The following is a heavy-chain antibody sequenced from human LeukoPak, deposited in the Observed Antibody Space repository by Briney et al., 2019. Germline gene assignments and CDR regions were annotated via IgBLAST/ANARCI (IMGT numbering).Heavy chain of an antibody. J-gene: IGHJ2*01. CDR3: ARGYDWYFDL. V-gene: IGHV3-21*01. CDR1: GFTFSDYS. CDR2: ISSSSSYI. Sequence: TGGSLRLSCAASGFTFSDYSMNWVRQAPGKGLEWVSSISSSSSYIYYADSMKGRFTISRDNAKNSLYLQMNSLGGEDTAVYYCARGYDWYFDLWGRGTLVTVSS. D-gene: IGHD1-14*01.